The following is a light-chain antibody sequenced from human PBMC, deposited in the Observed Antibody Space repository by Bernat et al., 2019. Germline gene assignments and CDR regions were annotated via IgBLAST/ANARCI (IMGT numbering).Light chain of an antibody. V-gene: IGKV3-15*01. CDR2: DTS. Sequence: IVMTQSPATLSLSPGERATLSCRASQRFLYNLAWYQQKPGRAPRLLIFDTSTRATGVPARFSGSRSGAEFTLTISSLQSEDFAVYYCHQHNNWPQTFGQGTKVEI. J-gene: IGKJ1*01. CDR1: QRFLYN. CDR3: HQHNNWPQT.